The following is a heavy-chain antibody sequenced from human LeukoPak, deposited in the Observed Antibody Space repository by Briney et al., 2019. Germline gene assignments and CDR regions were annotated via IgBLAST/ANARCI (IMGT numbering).Heavy chain of an antibody. J-gene: IGHJ4*02. D-gene: IGHD3-9*01. CDR3: ARVVDWYYDILTGPGY. CDR1: GFTFSSYA. CDR2: ISYDGSNK. V-gene: IGHV3-30*04. Sequence: GGSLRLSCAASGFTFSSYAMHWVRQAPGKGLEWVAVISYDGSNKYYADSVKGRFTISRDNSKNTLYLQMNSLRAEDTAVYYCARVVDWYYDILTGPGYWGQGTLVTVSS.